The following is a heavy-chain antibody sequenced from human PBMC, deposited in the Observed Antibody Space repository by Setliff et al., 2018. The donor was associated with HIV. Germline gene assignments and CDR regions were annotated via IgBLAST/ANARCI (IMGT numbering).Heavy chain of an antibody. J-gene: IGHJ4*02. CDR1: GFTFSTYA. D-gene: IGHD5-18*01. V-gene: IGHV3-23*01. Sequence: TGGSLRLSCVASGFTFSTYAMSWVRQAPGKGPQWVSGISGTGSTTYYEDSVKGRFTISRDNSKNTVYLQMNSLRAEDTAVYYCVKDYVARRSYTYGYDYWGQGTLVTVSS. CDR2: ISGTGSTT. CDR3: VKDYVARRSYTYGYDY.